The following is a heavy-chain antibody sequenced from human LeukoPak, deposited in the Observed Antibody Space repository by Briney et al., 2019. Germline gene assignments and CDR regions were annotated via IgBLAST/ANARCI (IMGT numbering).Heavy chain of an antibody. CDR1: GFTFGKYW. D-gene: IGHD3-3*01. CDR2: IKLDGSEK. Sequence: GGSLRLSCVASGFTFGKYWMSWVRQAPGEGLEWVANIKLDGSEKNYVDSVKGRFTISRDNTKNLLYLQMNSLRVEDTAVFYCARDQYDTWSRRGNFDSWGQGTLVIVSS. J-gene: IGHJ4*02. CDR3: ARDQYDTWSRRGNFDS. V-gene: IGHV3-7*03.